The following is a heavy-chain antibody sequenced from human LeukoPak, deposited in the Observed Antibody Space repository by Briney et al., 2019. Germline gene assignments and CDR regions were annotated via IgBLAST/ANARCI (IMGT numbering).Heavy chain of an antibody. Sequence: EASVKVSCKASVYTFTSYDINWVRQATGQGLEWMGWMNPNSGNTGYAQKFQGRVTMTRNTSISTAYMELSSLRSEDTAVYYCARGAAVALENWFDPWGQGTLVTVSS. CDR3: ARGAAVALENWFDP. D-gene: IGHD6-19*01. CDR2: MNPNSGNT. CDR1: VYTFTSYD. V-gene: IGHV1-8*01. J-gene: IGHJ5*02.